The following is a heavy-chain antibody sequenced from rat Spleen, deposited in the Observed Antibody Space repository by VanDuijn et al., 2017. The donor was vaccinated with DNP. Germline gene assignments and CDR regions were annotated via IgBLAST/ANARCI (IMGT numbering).Heavy chain of an antibody. Sequence: EVQLVESGGDLVQSGRSLKLSCVASGFTFNNYWMTWIRQSPKKGLEWVATISTSGGSTYYRDSVKGRFMISRDDSKSTLSLQMDSLRSEDTATYYCTRIGDLHNGGDGDALDAWGQGTSVTVSS. CDR1: GFTFNNYW. CDR2: ISTSGGST. V-gene: IGHV5-31*01. J-gene: IGHJ4*01. D-gene: IGHD1-1*01. CDR3: TRIGDLHNGGDGDALDA.